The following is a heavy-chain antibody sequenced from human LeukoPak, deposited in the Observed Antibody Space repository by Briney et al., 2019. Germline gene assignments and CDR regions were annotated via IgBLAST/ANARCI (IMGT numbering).Heavy chain of an antibody. Sequence: SETLSLTSTVSGGSISSYYWIRIRQPAGKGLEWIGRIYASGNTNYNPSLKSRVTMSVDTSKNLFALKLSSVTAAATAVYYCARQGVATAIAYWGQGTLVTVSS. CDR1: GGSISSYY. CDR2: IYASGNT. D-gene: IGHD2-21*02. V-gene: IGHV4-4*07. J-gene: IGHJ4*02. CDR3: ARQGVATAIAY.